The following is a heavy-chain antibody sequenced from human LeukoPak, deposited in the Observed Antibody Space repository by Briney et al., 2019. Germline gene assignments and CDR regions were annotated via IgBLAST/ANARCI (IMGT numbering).Heavy chain of an antibody. V-gene: IGHV3-21*01. CDR1: GFTFSNYN. CDR3: ARDEVATISDY. J-gene: IGHJ4*02. Sequence: GGSLRLSCAASGFTFSNYNMNWVRQAPGKGLEWVSSISGSGNYIYYADSVKGRFTISRDNAKNSLFLEMNSLRVEDTAVYYCARDEVATISDYWGQGALVTVSS. D-gene: IGHD5-12*01. CDR2: ISGSGNYI.